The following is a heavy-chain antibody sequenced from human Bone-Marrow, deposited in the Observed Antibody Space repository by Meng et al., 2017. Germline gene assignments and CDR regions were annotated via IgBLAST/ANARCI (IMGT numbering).Heavy chain of an antibody. J-gene: IGHJ4*02. CDR3: ARVTQDYDLPRWFDY. V-gene: IGHV4-39*01. CDR2: IYYSGTT. Sequence: QQQLQELGPGLGKLSETLSLTCSVSGGSLTSSNYFWGWIRQPPGKGLDWIGNIYYSGTTYYSPSLKSRVTISVDTSKNQLSLKLSSVTAADTAVYYCARVTQDYDLPRWFDYWGQGTLVTVSS. D-gene: IGHD3-22*01. CDR1: GGSLTSSNYF.